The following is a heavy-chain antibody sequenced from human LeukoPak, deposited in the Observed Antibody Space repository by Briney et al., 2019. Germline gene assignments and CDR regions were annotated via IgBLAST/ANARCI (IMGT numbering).Heavy chain of an antibody. CDR2: ISWDGGST. V-gene: IGHV3-43*01. J-gene: IGHJ4*02. CDR3: AKDKNYYDSSGTFDY. Sequence: GGSLRLSCAASGFTFDDYTMHWFRQAPGKGLEWVSLISWDGGSTYYADSVKGRFTISRDNSKNTLYLQMNSLRAEDTAVYYCAKDKNYYDSSGTFDYWGQGTLVTVSS. CDR1: GFTFDDYT. D-gene: IGHD3-22*01.